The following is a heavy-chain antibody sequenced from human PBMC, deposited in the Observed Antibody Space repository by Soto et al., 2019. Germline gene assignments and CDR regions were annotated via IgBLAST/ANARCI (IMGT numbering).Heavy chain of an antibody. J-gene: IGHJ4*02. CDR3: AIGLELHSPFDY. Sequence: ASVKVSCKASGYTFTSYAMHWVRQAPGQRLEWMGWINAGNGNTKYSQKFQGRVTITRDTSASTAYMELSSLRSEDTAVYYCAIGLELHSPFDYWGQGTLVTVSS. CDR2: INAGNGNT. V-gene: IGHV1-3*01. D-gene: IGHD1-7*01. CDR1: GYTFTSYA.